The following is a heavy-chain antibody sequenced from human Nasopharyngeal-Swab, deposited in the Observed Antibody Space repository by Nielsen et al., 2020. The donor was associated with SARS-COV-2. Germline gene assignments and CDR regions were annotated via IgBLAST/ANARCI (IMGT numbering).Heavy chain of an antibody. CDR3: ARETRPFGDFWSGYYGSFDAFDI. V-gene: IGHV3-48*02. Sequence: GESLKISCAASGFTFSSYSMNWVRQAPGKGLEWVSYISSSSSTIYYADSVKGRFTISRDNAKNSLYLQMNSLRDEDTAFYYCARETRPFGDFWSGYYGSFDAFDIWGQGTMVTVSS. D-gene: IGHD3-3*01. J-gene: IGHJ3*02. CDR2: ISSSSSTI. CDR1: GFTFSSYS.